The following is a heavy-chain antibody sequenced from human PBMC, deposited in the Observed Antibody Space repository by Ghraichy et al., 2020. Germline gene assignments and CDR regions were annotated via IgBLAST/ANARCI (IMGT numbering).Heavy chain of an antibody. CDR3: ARGGAPAAIFEY. D-gene: IGHD2-2*01. CDR2: INKVSNTI. CDR1: GFTFKDYN. Sequence: LSLTCDSYGFTFKDYNMNWVRQVPGKGLEWVAYINKVSNTIYYADSVEGRFTVSRDMTSLYLQMNSLKDEDTGIYYCARGGAPAAIFEYWGQGTQVTVS. V-gene: IGHV3-48*02. J-gene: IGHJ4*02.